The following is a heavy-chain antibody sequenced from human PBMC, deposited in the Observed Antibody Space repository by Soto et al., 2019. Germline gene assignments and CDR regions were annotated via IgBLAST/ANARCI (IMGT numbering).Heavy chain of an antibody. J-gene: IGHJ4*02. Sequence: GPALVNPXQTLTLTCSVSGFSLSTCGVGVGWIRQPPGKALEWLVLLSLNEDKRYSPSLESRLTVTKDTSKNQVALTMTNADPVDTATYYRAHRDYYNSSGYAPFDSWGQGTLVTVSS. CDR3: AHRDYYNSSGYAPFDS. CDR2: LSLNEDK. CDR1: GFSLSTCGVG. D-gene: IGHD3-22*01. V-gene: IGHV2-5*01.